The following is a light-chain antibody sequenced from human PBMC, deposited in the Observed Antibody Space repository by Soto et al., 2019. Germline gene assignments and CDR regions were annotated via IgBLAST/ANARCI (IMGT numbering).Light chain of an antibody. CDR1: QSVSSN. CDR2: GAS. Sequence: EIVMTQSPATLSVSPGERATLSCRASQSVSSNLACSQQKPGQAPRLPIDGASPRATGIPARFSGSGSGTEFTLTISSLQSEDFAVYYCQQYNNWPPITFGQGTRLEIK. V-gene: IGKV3-15*01. J-gene: IGKJ5*01. CDR3: QQYNNWPPIT.